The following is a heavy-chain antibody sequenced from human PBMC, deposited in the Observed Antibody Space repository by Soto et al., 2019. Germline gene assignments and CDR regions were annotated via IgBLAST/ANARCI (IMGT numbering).Heavy chain of an antibody. D-gene: IGHD2-21*01. CDR3: ATLPPRIVVSLLPIPT. Sequence: SETLSLTCTVSGGSISSGGYYWSWIRQHPGKGLEWIGYIYYSGSTYYKPSLKSRVTISVDTSKNQFSLKLSSVTAADTAVYYCATLPPRIVVSLLPIPTWGQGILVTVSS. CDR2: IYYSGST. V-gene: IGHV4-31*03. CDR1: GGSISSGGYY. J-gene: IGHJ5*02.